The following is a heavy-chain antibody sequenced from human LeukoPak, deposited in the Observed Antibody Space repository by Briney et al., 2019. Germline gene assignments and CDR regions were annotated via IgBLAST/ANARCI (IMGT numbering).Heavy chain of an antibody. Sequence: KPGGSLRLSCAASGFTFSSYSMNWVRQAPGKGLEWVSSISSSSSYIYYADSVKGRFTISRDISKSTLYLQMNSLRDEDTALYYCAKYGSGTYYNGLHWGQGTLVTVSS. J-gene: IGHJ4*02. CDR1: GFTFSSYS. CDR3: AKYGSGTYYNGLH. D-gene: IGHD3-10*01. CDR2: ISSSSSYI. V-gene: IGHV3-21*04.